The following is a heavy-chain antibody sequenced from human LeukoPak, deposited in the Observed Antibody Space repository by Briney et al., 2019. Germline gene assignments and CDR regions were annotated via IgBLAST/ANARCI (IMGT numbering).Heavy chain of an antibody. Sequence: ISAYNGNTNYAQKLQGRVTMTTDTSTSTAYMELRSLRSDDTAVYYCARAGETHYYYYYMDVWGKGTTVTVSS. V-gene: IGHV1-18*01. CDR2: ISAYNGNT. D-gene: IGHD3-16*01. J-gene: IGHJ6*03. CDR3: ARAGETHYYYYYMDV.